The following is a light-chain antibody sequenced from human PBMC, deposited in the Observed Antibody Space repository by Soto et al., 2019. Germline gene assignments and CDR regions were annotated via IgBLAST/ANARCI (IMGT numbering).Light chain of an antibody. V-gene: IGKV1-6*01. J-gene: IGKJ2*01. CDR3: LQDFNYPLT. Sequence: AIQMTQSPSSLSASVGDRVTITCRASQIIINDLAWYQQKPGKAPKILIYDASILQSGVPSRFSGSGSDTDFTLTISSLQPEDFATYFCLQDFNYPLTFGQGTKLEIK. CDR1: QIIIND. CDR2: DAS.